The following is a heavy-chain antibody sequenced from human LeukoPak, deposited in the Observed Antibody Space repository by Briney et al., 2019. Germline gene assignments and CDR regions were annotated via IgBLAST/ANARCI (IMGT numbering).Heavy chain of an antibody. V-gene: IGHV4-61*02. CDR2: IYTSGST. D-gene: IGHD3-3*02. Sequence: PSETLSLTCTVSGGSISSGSYYWSWIRQPAGKGLEWIGRIYTSGSTNYNPSLKSRVTISVDTSKNQFSLKLSSVTAADTAVYYCARGHFGLDVWGQGTTVTVSS. CDR1: GGSISSGSYY. J-gene: IGHJ6*02. CDR3: ARGHFGLDV.